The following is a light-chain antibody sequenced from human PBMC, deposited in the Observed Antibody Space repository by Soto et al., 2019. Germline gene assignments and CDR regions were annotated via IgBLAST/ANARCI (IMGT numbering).Light chain of an antibody. J-gene: IGKJ4*01. CDR2: ATS. CDR1: QGIAPY. CDR3: QKYNRAPLT. V-gene: IGKV1-27*01. Sequence: DVQMTQSPSSLSASVGDRVTITCRASQGIAPYLAWFQQKPGKVPRLLIYATSTLQSGVPSRFSGSGSGTDFTLTISSLQPEDVATYYCQKYNRAPLTFGGGTKVEIK.